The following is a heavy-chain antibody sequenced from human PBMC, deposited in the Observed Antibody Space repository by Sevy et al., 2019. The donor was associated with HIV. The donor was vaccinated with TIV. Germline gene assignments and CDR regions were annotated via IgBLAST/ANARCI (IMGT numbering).Heavy chain of an antibody. J-gene: IGHJ6*03. CDR1: GGSISSYY. CDR2: IYTSGST. CDR3: ARVSEGSYHTYYYGSGSPRAYYYYYYMDV. Sequence: SETLSLTCTVSGGSISSYYWSWIRQPAGKGLEWIGRIYTSGSTNYNPSLKSRVTMSVDTSKNQFSLKLSSVTAADTAVYYCARVSEGSYHTYYYGSGSPRAYYYYYYMDVWGKGTTVTVSS. D-gene: IGHD3-10*01. V-gene: IGHV4-4*07.